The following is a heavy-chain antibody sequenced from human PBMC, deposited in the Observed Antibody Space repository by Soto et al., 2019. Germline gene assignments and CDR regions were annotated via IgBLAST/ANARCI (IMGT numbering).Heavy chain of an antibody. CDR3: ARDLGGTYDYVWVSYRQDASDI. Sequence: GGSLRLSCAASGFTFSSYSMNWVRQAPGKGLEWVSSISSSSSYIYYADSVKGRFTISRDNAKNSLYLQMNSLRAEDTAVYYCARDLGGTYDYVWVSYRQDASDIRGPATILTVS. V-gene: IGHV3-21*01. CDR2: ISSSSSYI. J-gene: IGHJ3*02. CDR1: GFTFSSYS. D-gene: IGHD3-16*02.